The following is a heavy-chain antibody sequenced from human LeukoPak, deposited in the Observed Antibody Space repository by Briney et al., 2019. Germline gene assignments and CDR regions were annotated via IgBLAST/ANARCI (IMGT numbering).Heavy chain of an antibody. CDR2: IYYSGST. D-gene: IGHD3-10*01. J-gene: IGHJ4*02. CDR3: ARHRDYYGSGSYYNVPSYYFDY. CDR1: GGSISSGGYY. V-gene: IGHV4-31*03. Sequence: SQTLSLTCTVSGGSISSGGYYWSWIRQHPGKGLEWIGYIYYSGSTYYNPSLKSRVTISVDTSKNQFSLKLSSVTAADTAVYYCARHRDYYGSGSYYNVPSYYFDYWGQGTLVTVSS.